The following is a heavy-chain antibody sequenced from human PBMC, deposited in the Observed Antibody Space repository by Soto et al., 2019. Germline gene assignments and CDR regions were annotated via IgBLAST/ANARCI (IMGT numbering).Heavy chain of an antibody. CDR2: IYNDGTYS. V-gene: IGHV3-74*01. Sequence: GALRLPCTSSGFIFKMYGMHGVRQIPGKGLVWISIIYNDGTYSDYADSVRVRFTISRDNVNDTLYLQMNNLRAEDSGLYYCTRGPRPISTGTGAYWGQGTQVTVYS. D-gene: IGHD3-10*01. J-gene: IGHJ4*02. CDR3: TRGPRPISTGTGAY. CDR1: GFIFKMYG.